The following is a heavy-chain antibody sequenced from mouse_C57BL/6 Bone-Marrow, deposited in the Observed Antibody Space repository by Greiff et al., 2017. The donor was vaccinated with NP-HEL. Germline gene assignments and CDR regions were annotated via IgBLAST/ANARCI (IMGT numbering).Heavy chain of an antibody. J-gene: IGHJ3*01. CDR1: GYAFSSYW. V-gene: IGHV1-80*01. D-gene: IGHD2-1*01. Sequence: QVQLQQSGAELVKPGASVKISCTASGYAFSSYWMNWVKQRPGKGLEWIGQIYPGDGDTNYNGKFKGKATLTADQSSSTAYMQLSSLTSEDSAVYFCARGRSAIYYGNYGFAYWGQGTLVTVSA. CDR2: IYPGDGDT. CDR3: ARGRSAIYYGNYGFAY.